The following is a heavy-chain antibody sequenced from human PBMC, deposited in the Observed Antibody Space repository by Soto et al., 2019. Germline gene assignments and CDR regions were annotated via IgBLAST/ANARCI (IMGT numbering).Heavy chain of an antibody. CDR2: IYHRGST. J-gene: IGHJ3*02. Sequence: SETLSLTCAVSGGSISSSNWWSWVRQPPGKGLEWIGEIYHRGSTNYNPSLKSRVTISVDKSKNQFSLKLSSVTAADTAVYYCARGTGRYFDWFPSDAFDIWGQGTMVT. V-gene: IGHV4-4*02. CDR3: ARGTGRYFDWFPSDAFDI. D-gene: IGHD3-9*01. CDR1: GGSISSSNW.